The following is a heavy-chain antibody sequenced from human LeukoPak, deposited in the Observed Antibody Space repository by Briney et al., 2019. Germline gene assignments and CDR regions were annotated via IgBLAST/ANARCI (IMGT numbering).Heavy chain of an antibody. J-gene: IGHJ4*02. CDR2: IYYSGST. CDR3: ARLAPIDY. CDR1: GYSVGSSSHY. V-gene: IGHV4-39*01. Sequence: SETLSLTGTVSGYSVGSSSHYWGWIRQPPGKGLEWIGTIYYSGSTYYNPSLKSRVTISVDTSKNQFSLKLSSVTAADTAVYYCARLAPIDYWGQGTLVTVSS.